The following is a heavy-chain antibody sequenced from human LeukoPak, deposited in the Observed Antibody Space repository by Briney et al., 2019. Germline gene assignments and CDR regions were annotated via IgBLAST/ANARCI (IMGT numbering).Heavy chain of an antibody. V-gene: IGHV3-21*01. Sequence: EGSLRLSCAASGFTFNSYGMNWVRQAPGKGLEWVSSISSSSSYIYSADSVKGRFTISRDNAKNSLYLQMNSLRVEDTAVYYCARDFEFGSAAGTPNWGQGTLVTVSS. CDR3: ARDFEFGSAAGTPN. CDR2: ISSSSSYI. J-gene: IGHJ4*02. CDR1: GFTFNSYG. D-gene: IGHD6-13*01.